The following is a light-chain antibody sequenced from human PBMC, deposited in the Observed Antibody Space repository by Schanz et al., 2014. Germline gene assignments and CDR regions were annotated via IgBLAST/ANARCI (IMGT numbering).Light chain of an antibody. Sequence: QSVLTQPPSASGTPGQRVTISCSGSSSNIGSNTVNWYQQLPGTAPKLLIYSNNQRPSGVPDRFSGSKSGTSGTLAITGLQAEDEADYYCSSNGGVNIYVFGTGTKLTVL. J-gene: IGLJ1*01. CDR1: SSNIGSNT. CDR2: SNN. CDR3: SSNGGVNIYV. V-gene: IGLV1-44*01.